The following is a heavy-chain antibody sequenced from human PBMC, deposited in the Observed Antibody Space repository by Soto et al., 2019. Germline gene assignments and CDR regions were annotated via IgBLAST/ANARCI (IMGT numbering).Heavy chain of an antibody. J-gene: IGHJ5*02. CDR3: AKAWEVNWFDP. V-gene: IGHV3-74*01. CDR1: VFTFSTYW. D-gene: IGHD1-26*01. Sequence: GGSLRLSCAASVFTFSTYWMHWVRQAPGKGLVWVSRINSDGSSTSYADSVKGRFTISRDNAKNTLYLQMNSLRADDTAVYYCAKAWEVNWFDPWGQGTLVTVSS. CDR2: INSDGSST.